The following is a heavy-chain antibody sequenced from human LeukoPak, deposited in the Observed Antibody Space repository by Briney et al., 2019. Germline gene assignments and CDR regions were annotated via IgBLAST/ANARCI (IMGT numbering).Heavy chain of an antibody. CDR3: TSWGDTTAEYFQR. V-gene: IGHV3-30-3*01. CDR1: GFTFSSHA. J-gene: IGHJ1*01. D-gene: IGHD2-21*02. CDR2: ISYDRNNK. Sequence: GGSLRLSCAASGFTFSSHAMHWVRQAPGKGLEWVSLISYDRNNKYYADSVKGRFTISRDNAKNTLYLQMNSLRAEDTAVYYCTSWGDTTAEYFQRWGQGTLVTVSS.